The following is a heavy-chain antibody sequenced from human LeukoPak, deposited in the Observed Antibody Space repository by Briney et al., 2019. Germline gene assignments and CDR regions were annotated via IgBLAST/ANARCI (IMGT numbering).Heavy chain of an antibody. D-gene: IGHD3-22*01. V-gene: IGHV3-48*03. Sequence: GGSLRLSCEVSGFTFGTYEMNWFRQAPGKGPEWLSYISSSGSVKNYADSVKGRFTISRDNAKNTLNLQMNSLRAEDTAVYYCARDLGQYYDTSDNWFDPWGQGTLVTVSS. J-gene: IGHJ5*02. CDR1: GFTFGTYE. CDR2: ISSSGSVK. CDR3: ARDLGQYYDTSDNWFDP.